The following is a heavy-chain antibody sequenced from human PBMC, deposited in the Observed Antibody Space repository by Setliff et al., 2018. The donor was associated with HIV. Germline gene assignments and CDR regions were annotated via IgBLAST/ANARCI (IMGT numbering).Heavy chain of an antibody. CDR2: INTVTGNP. J-gene: IGHJ4*02. CDR3: ARRMEMTPIGY. D-gene: IGHD2-15*01. V-gene: IGHV7-4-1*02. Sequence: GASVKVSCKASGYTFTDYGIMWVRQAPGQGLEWMGWINTVTGNPTYAQGFTGRFVFSLDTSVSTAYLQISSLKAEDSAVYYCARRMEMTPIGYWGQGTLVTVSS. CDR1: GYTFTDYG.